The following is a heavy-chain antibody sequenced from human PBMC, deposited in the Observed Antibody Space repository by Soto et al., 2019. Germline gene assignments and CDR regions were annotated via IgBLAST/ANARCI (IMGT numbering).Heavy chain of an antibody. CDR3: ARLSIFGVVIINGMDV. J-gene: IGHJ6*02. CDR2: IYYSGST. V-gene: IGHV4-39*01. Sequence: SETLSLTCTVSGGSISSSSYYWGWIRQPPGKGLEWIGSIYYSGSTYYNPSLKSRVTISVDTSKNQFSLKLSSVTAADTAVYYCARLSIFGVVIINGMDVSGQGTTVTVSS. D-gene: IGHD3-3*01. CDR1: GGSISSSSYY.